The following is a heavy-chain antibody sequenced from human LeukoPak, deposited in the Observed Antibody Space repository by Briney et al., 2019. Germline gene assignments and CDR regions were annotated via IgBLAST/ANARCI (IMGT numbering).Heavy chain of an antibody. CDR1: GYSISSGYY. Sequence: SETLSLTCTVSGYSISSGYYWGWIRQPPGKELGWIGSIYHSGSTYYNPSLKSRVTISVDTSKNQFSLKLSSVTAADTAVYYCARDPDFWSGYYPDYWGQGALVTVSS. CDR3: ARDPDFWSGYYPDY. D-gene: IGHD3-3*01. V-gene: IGHV4-38-2*02. CDR2: IYHSGST. J-gene: IGHJ4*02.